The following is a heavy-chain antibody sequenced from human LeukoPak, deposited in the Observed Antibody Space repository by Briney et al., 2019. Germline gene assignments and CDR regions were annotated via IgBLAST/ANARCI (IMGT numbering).Heavy chain of an antibody. Sequence: NPSETLSLTCTVSGGSISSSSYYWGWIRQPPGKGLEWIGSIYYSGSTYYNPSLKSRVTISVDTSKNQFSLKLSSVTAADTAVYYCANEMATIEGFDYWGQGTLVTVSS. D-gene: IGHD5-24*01. CDR3: ANEMATIEGFDY. V-gene: IGHV4-39*07. J-gene: IGHJ4*02. CDR1: GGSISSSSYY. CDR2: IYYSGST.